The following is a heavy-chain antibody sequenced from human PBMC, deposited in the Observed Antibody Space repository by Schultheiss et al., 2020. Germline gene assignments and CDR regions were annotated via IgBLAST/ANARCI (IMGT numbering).Heavy chain of an antibody. CDR1: GYTFTNYG. CDR2: INPNSGGT. CDR3: ARGLTTVTTGAPT. Sequence: ASVKVSCKASGYTFTNYGFNWVRQAPGQGLEWMGWINPNSGGTNYAQKFQGRVTMTRDTSISTAYMELSSLRSEDTAVYYCARGLTTVTTGAPTWGQGTLVTVSS. J-gene: IGHJ5*02. D-gene: IGHD4-17*01. V-gene: IGHV1-2*02.